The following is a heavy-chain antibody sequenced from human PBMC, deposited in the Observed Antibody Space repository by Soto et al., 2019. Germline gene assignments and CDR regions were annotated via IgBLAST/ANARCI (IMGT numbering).Heavy chain of an antibody. CDR1: GGSISSYY. CDR2: IYYSGST. CDR3: ARGPTVTYYYYGMAV. D-gene: IGHD4-4*01. V-gene: IGHV4-59*12. J-gene: IGHJ6*01. Sequence: SETLSLTCTVSGGSISSYYWSWIRQPPGKGLEWIGYIYYSGSTNYNPSLRSRVTISVDTSKSQFSLKLSSVTAADTAVYYCARGPTVTYYYYGMAVWGQGTTVTVSS.